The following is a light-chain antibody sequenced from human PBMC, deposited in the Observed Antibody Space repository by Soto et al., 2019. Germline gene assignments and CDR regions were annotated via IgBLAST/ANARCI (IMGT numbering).Light chain of an antibody. V-gene: IGKV3-20*01. CDR3: QQSGSSSGWT. Sequence: EIVLTQSPGTLSLSPGERATLSCRAGQSVSSSYLAWYQQKPGQAPRLLIYGASNRATGIPDRFSGSGSGTDFTLTISRLEPEVFAVYYCQQSGSSSGWTFGQGTRVEI. J-gene: IGKJ1*01. CDR1: QSVSSSY. CDR2: GAS.